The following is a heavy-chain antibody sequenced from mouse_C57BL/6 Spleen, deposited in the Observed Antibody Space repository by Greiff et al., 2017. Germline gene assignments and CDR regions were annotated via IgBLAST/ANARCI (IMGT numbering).Heavy chain of an antibody. Sequence: EVKLMESGGDLVKPGGSLKLSCAASGFTFSSYGMSWVRQTPDKRLEWVATISSGGSYTYYPDSVKGRFTISRDNAKNTLYLQMSSLKSEDTAMYYGWAMAYWGQGTSVTVSS. CDR2: ISSGGSYT. J-gene: IGHJ4*01. V-gene: IGHV5-6*01. D-gene: IGHD1-1*02. CDR3: WAMAY. CDR1: GFTFSSYG.